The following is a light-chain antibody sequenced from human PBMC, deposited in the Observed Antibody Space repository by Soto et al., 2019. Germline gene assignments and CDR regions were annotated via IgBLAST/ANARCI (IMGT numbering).Light chain of an antibody. CDR1: RSLIYTDGHTY. CDR2: KVS. V-gene: IGKV2-30*01. Sequence: DVVMTQSPLSLPVTLGQPASISCRASRSLIYTDGHTYLNWFHQRPGQSPRRLFAKVSNRDYGVPDRFSGSGSGTDFTLKISRVEAEDVGLYYCMQGTHWPYTFGQGTKLEIK. CDR3: MQGTHWPYT. J-gene: IGKJ2*01.